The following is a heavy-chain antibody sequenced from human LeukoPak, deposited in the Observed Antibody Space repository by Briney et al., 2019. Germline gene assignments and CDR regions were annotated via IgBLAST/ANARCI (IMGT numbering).Heavy chain of an antibody. V-gene: IGHV1-18*01. CDR1: GYTFTSYG. CDR3: ARDGEYQLLGWFDP. CDR2: ISAYNGNT. J-gene: IGHJ5*02. D-gene: IGHD2-2*01. Sequence: ASVKVSCKASGYTFTSYGISWVRQAPGQGLEWMGWISAYNGNTNYAQKLQGRVTMTTDTSTSTAYMELRSLRSEDTAVYYCARDGEYQLLGWFDPWGQGTLVTVSS.